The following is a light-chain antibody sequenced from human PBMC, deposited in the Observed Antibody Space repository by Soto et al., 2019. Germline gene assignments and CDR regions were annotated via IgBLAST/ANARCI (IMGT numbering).Light chain of an antibody. V-gene: IGKV1-9*01. CDR1: QDITYY. CDR3: QQLNIYSMFT. Sequence: DIQLTQSPSFLSASVGDRVTITCRASQDITYYLAWYQQKPGKAPKLLIFGASTLQSGVTSRFSGSGSGTEFTLTISSLQPEDFATYYCQQLNIYSMFTFGPGTKVDI. CDR2: GAS. J-gene: IGKJ3*01.